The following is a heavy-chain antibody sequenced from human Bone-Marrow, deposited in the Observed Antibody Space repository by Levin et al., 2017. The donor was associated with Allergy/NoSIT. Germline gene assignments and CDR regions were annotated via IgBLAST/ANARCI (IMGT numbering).Heavy chain of an antibody. CDR3: ARSSGIYSGGFDY. CDR1: GFTVSHNY. Sequence: RPGGSLRLTCAASGFTVSHNYMTWVRQAPGKGLEWVSITHLGGNTDYADSVKGRFTISRDDSRNTLFLHMNNLRAEDTAIYYCARSSGIYSGGFDYWGQGTLVTVSS. V-gene: IGHV3-53*01. CDR2: THLGGNT. J-gene: IGHJ4*02. D-gene: IGHD1-26*01.